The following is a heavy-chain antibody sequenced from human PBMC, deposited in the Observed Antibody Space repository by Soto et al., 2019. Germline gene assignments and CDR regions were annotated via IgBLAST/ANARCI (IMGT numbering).Heavy chain of an antibody. J-gene: IGHJ2*01. CDR2: IYYSGRT. V-gene: IGHV4-31*03. Sequence: QVQLQESGPGLVKPSQTLSLTCTVSGGSISSGGYYWSWIRQHPGKGLEWIGYIYYSGRTYSSPSLKSRVTISVDTSKNQCSLKLSSVTAADTAVYYCAGYGDYDNHWYFDLWGRGTLVTVSS. CDR1: GGSISSGGYY. CDR3: AGYGDYDNHWYFDL. D-gene: IGHD4-17*01.